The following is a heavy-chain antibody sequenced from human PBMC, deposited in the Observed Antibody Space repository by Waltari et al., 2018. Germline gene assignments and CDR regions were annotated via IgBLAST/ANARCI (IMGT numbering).Heavy chain of an antibody. V-gene: IGHV3-20*04. D-gene: IGHD1-7*01. CDR3: ARGGYNWNYRGRTAFDI. CDR1: GFTFSSYA. CDR2: INWNGGST. J-gene: IGHJ3*02. Sequence: EVQLLESGGGLVQPGGSLRLSCAASGFTFSSYATSWVRRAPGKGLEWVSGINWNGGSTGYADSVKGRFTISRDNAKNSLYLQMNSLRAEDTALYYCARGGYNWNYRGRTAFDIWGQGTMVTVSS.